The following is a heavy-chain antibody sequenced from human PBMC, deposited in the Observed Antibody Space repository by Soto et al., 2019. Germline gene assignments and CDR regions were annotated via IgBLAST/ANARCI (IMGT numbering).Heavy chain of an antibody. CDR3: AGRARPDFYYMDV. CDR1: GFTLSGYA. Sequence: EVQLAESGGGLAQPGGSLRLSCAASGFTLSGYAMDWVRQAPGKGLEYVSGISSNGVGTYYANSVQGRFTISRDKSKNTVDLQMGSLRPEDMAVYYCAGRARPDFYYMDVWGKGTTVTVSS. V-gene: IGHV3-64*01. J-gene: IGHJ6*03. D-gene: IGHD6-6*01. CDR2: ISSNGVGT.